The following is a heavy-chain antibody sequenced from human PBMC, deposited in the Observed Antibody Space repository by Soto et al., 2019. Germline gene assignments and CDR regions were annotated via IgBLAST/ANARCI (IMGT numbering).Heavy chain of an antibody. CDR2: IYYSGST. D-gene: IGHD3-22*01. CDR3: ARRDDSSGYYYFDD. J-gene: IGHJ4*02. V-gene: IGHV4-31*03. CDR1: GGSISSGGYY. Sequence: SETLSLTCTVSGGSISSGGYYWSWIRQLPGKGLEWIAYIYYSGSTYYNPSLKSRVTISVDTSKNQFSLKLSSVTAADTAVYYCARRDDSSGYYYFDDWGQGTLVTVSS.